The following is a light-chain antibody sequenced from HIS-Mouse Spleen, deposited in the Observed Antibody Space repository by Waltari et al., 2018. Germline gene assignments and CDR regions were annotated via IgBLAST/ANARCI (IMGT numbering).Light chain of an antibody. CDR2: RNN. J-gene: IGLJ1*01. CDR1: SSNIGSNY. Sequence: QSVLTQQPSASGTPGQRVTISCSGSSSNIGSNYVYWYQQLPGTAPKLLIDRNNQRPSGVPDRFSGSKSGTSASLAISGLRSEDEADYYCAAWDDSLSGHYVFGTGTKVTVL. V-gene: IGLV1-47*01. CDR3: AAWDDSLSGHYV.